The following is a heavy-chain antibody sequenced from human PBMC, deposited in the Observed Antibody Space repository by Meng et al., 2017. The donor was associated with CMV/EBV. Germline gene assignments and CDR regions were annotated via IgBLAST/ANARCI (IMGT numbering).Heavy chain of an antibody. V-gene: IGHV4-30-4*08. CDR1: VGSISSGDYY. CDR2: IYYSGST. CDR3: ARVTSRVAGAFDY. J-gene: IGHJ4*02. Sequence: HDLRPGPLRPSRPRSPTVIVSVGSISSGDYYWSWIRKPPGKGLEWIGYIYYSGSTYYNPSLKSRVTISVDTSKNQFSLKLSSVTAADTAVYYCARVTSRVAGAFDYWGQGTLVTVSS. D-gene: IGHD1-14*01.